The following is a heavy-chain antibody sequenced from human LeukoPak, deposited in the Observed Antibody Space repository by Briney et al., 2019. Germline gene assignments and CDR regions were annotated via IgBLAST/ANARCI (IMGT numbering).Heavy chain of an antibody. CDR2: ISWNSGSI. CDR1: GFTFDDYA. D-gene: IGHD6-19*01. CDR3: AKESRIAVAGSFDY. J-gene: IGHJ4*02. Sequence: GGSLRLSCAASGFTFDDYAMHWVRQAPGKGLEWVSGISWNSGSIGYADSVKGRFTISRDNAKNSLYLQMNSLRAEDTALYYCAKESRIAVAGSFDYWGQGTLVTVSS. V-gene: IGHV3-9*01.